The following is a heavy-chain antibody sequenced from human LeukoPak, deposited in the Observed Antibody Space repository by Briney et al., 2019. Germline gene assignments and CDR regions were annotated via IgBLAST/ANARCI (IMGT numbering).Heavy chain of an antibody. CDR2: IYYSGST. CDR3: ARASSHTVNFDY. V-gene: IGHV4-31*03. J-gene: IGHJ4*02. Sequence: PSETLSLTCTVSGGSISSGGYYWSWIRQHPGKGLEWIGYIYYSGSTYYNPSLKSRVTISVDTSKNQFSLKLSSVTAADTAVYYCARASSHTVNFDYWDQGTLVTVSS. D-gene: IGHD4-17*01. CDR1: GGSISSGGYY.